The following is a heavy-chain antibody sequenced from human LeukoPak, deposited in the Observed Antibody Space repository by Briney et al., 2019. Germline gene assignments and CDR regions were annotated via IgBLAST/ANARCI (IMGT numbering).Heavy chain of an antibody. V-gene: IGHV3-21*04. CDR3: GRVHCSADSCPDSGYHYYMDV. CDR1: GFTFSSYS. J-gene: IGHJ6*03. Sequence: GGSLRLSCAASGFTFSSYSMNWVRQARGKGLEWVSSISSSSSYIYYADSVKGRFTMSRDNGKNSLSLQMNSLRAEDTAVYYCGRVHCSADSCPDSGYHYYMDVWGKGTTVTISS. CDR2: ISSSSSYI. D-gene: IGHD2-15*01.